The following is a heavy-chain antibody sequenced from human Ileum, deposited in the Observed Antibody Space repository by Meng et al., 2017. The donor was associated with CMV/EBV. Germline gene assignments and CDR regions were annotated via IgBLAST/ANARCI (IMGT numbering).Heavy chain of an antibody. CDR1: GGSLGGGYY. J-gene: IGHJ4*02. V-gene: IGHV4-61*02. Sequence: QVQLQVSGPGLVKPSQTLSLTCTVSGGSLGGGYYWNWIRQPAGKGLEWIGRIYTSGSTNYNPSLKSRFTISVDTSKNQFSLNLTSVTAADTAVYYCARDSAWLIDQWGQGTLVTVSS. CDR2: IYTSGST. CDR3: ARDSAWLIDQ. D-gene: IGHD6-19*01.